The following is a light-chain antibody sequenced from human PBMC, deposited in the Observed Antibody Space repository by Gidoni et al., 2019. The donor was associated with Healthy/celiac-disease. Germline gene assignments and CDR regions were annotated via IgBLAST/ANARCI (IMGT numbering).Light chain of an antibody. J-gene: IGKJ1*01. CDR2: TAS. V-gene: IGKV1-5*03. Sequence: DIQMTQSPSTLSASVGDRVTITCRASQSISSWLAWYQQKPGKAPKLLIYTASSLESGVPSRFSGSGSGTEFTLTISSLQPDDFATYYCQQYYSYPGTFGQGTKVEIK. CDR3: QQYYSYPGT. CDR1: QSISSW.